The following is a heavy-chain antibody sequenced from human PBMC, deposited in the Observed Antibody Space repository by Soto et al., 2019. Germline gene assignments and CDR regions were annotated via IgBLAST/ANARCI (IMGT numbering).Heavy chain of an antibody. CDR1: GGSISSGGYS. J-gene: IGHJ5*02. D-gene: IGHD1-1*01. CDR3: ARDQLEGNWFDP. CDR2: IYHSGST. Sequence: QLQLQESGSGLVRPSQTLSLTCAVSGGSISSGGYSWNWIRQPPGKGLEWIGYIYHSGSTLYNPSPESRVTISGDKSKNQFSLKLSSVTAADTAVYYCARDQLEGNWFDPWGQGTLVTVSS. V-gene: IGHV4-30-2*01.